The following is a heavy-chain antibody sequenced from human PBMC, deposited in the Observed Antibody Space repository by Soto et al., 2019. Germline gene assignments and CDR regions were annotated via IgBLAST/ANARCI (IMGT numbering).Heavy chain of an antibody. CDR2: ISYDGSNH. D-gene: IGHD1-1*01. CDR3: ARDLGAWKFDY. J-gene: IGHJ4*02. Sequence: QVQLVDSGGGVVQPGRSLRLSCGASGFTFSSHAMHWVRQAPGKGLEWVAFISYDGSNHHYADSVKGRFTISRDNSENALYLHMNSLRGEDTAMYFCARDLGAWKFDYWGQGTLVTVSS. V-gene: IGHV3-30-3*01. CDR1: GFTFSSHA.